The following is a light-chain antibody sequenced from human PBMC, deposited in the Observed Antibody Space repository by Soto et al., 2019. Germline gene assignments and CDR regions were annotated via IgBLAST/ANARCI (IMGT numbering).Light chain of an antibody. V-gene: IGKV1-6*01. J-gene: IGKJ1*01. Sequence: AIQMTQSPSSLSASVGGRGTITCRASQGIRNDLAWYQQKPGKAPKLLIYGASPLQTGVPSRFSGSGSGTDFTLTINSLQPDDSATYYCQQYTLFPWTFGQGTKVDIK. CDR1: QGIRND. CDR2: GAS. CDR3: QQYTLFPWT.